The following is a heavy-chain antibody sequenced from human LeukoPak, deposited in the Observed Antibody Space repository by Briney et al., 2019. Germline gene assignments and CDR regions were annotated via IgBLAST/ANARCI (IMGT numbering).Heavy chain of an antibody. CDR2: IYYSGST. J-gene: IGHJ3*02. CDR1: GGSISSSSYY. CDR3: ARDSRLTVTRSGTNRNAFDI. V-gene: IGHV4-39*02. D-gene: IGHD4-17*01. Sequence: SETLSLTCTVSGGSISSSSYYWGWIRQPPGKGLEWIGSIYYSGSTYYNPSLRSRVTISVDTSKNQFSLKLSSVTAADTAVYYCARDSRLTVTRSGTNRNAFDIWGQGTMVTVSS.